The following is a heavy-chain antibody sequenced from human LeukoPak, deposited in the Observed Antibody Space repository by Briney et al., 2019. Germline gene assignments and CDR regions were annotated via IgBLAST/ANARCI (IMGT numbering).Heavy chain of an antibody. D-gene: IGHD3-16*01. CDR3: ARVLGASRYDY. J-gene: IGHJ4*02. V-gene: IGHV3-53*01. CDR1: GFTVSSSY. CDR2: IYSGGTT. Sequence: PGGSLRLSCAASGFTVSSSYMSWVRQAPGKGLEWVSVIYSGGTTYYADSVKGRFTISRDNSKNTLYLQMISLRAEDTAVYYCARVLGASRYDYWGQGTLVTVSS.